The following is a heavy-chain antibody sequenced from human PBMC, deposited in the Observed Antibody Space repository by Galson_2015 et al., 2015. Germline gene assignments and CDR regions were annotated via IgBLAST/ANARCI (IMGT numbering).Heavy chain of an antibody. CDR1: GFTFSSYA. Sequence: SLRLSCAASGFTFSSYAMHWVRQAPGKGLEWVAVISYDGSNKYYADSVKGRFTISRDNSKNTLYLQMNSLRAEDTAVYYCAREWGGGYFDLWGRGTLVTVSS. V-gene: IGHV3-30*01. D-gene: IGHD1-26*01. CDR2: ISYDGSNK. J-gene: IGHJ2*01. CDR3: AREWGGGYFDL.